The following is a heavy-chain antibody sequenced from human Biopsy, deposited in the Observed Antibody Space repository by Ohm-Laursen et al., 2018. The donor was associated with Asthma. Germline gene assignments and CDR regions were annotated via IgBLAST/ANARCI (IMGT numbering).Heavy chain of an antibody. CDR1: GGTFNTYV. CDR3: ARKAGSCISRTCYSLDF. V-gene: IGHV1-69*01. CDR2: INSVFGTT. Sequence: SSVKVSCKSLGGTFNTYVIGRVRQAPGQGLEWMGGINSVFGTTTYSQKFQDRVTITADDSTSTVYMELSSLRSEDTAVYYCARKAGSCISRTCYSLDFWGQGTLVTVSS. D-gene: IGHD2-2*01. J-gene: IGHJ4*02.